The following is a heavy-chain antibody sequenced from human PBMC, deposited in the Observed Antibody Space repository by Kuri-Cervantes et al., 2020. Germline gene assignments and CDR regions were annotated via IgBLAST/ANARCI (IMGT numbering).Heavy chain of an antibody. J-gene: IGHJ4*02. CDR3: ERAKKVRGVTADY. D-gene: IGHD3-10*01. CDR1: GYTFTSYY. CDR2: INPSGGST. V-gene: IGHV1-46*01. Sequence: ASVKVSCKASGYTFTSYYMHWVRQAPGQGLEWMGIINPSGGSTSYAQKFQGRVTMTRDTSTSTAYMELRSLRSDDTAVYYCERAKKVRGVTADYWGQGTLVTVSS.